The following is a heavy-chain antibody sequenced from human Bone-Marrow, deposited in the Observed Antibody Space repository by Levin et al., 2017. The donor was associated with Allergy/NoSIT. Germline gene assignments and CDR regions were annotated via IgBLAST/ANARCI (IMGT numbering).Heavy chain of an antibody. CDR3: VPGIAVTGSPTDY. V-gene: IGHV3-23*01. D-gene: IGHD6-19*01. Sequence: LSLTCAASGFTYGNPDMSWVRQAPGKGLEWVSAIRGDGGNTFYADSVKGRFTVSRDNSKNTLSLQMNSLRAEDTAVYYCVPGIAVTGSPTDYWGQGTLVTVSA. CDR2: IRGDGGNT. CDR1: GFTYGNPD. J-gene: IGHJ4*02.